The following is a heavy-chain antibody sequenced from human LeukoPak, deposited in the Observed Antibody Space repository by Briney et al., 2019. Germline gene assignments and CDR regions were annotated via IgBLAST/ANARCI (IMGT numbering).Heavy chain of an antibody. D-gene: IGHD1-26*01. CDR1: GGSISSSSYY. V-gene: IGHV4-39*07. CDR3: ASRKWELLRIGKNWFDP. CDR2: IYYSGST. J-gene: IGHJ5*02. Sequence: SETLSLTCTVSGGSISSSSYYWGWIRQPPGKGLEWIGSIYYSGSTYYNPSLKSRVTISVDTSKNQFSLKLSSVTAADTAVYYCASRKWELLRIGKNWFDPWGQGTLVTVSS.